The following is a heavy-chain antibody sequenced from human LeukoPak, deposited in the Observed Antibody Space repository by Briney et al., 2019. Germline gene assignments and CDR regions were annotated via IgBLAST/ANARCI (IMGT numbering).Heavy chain of an antibody. CDR3: ARDRRDSSSWYGLDY. J-gene: IGHJ4*02. CDR1: VYTFTSYG. V-gene: IGHV1-18*01. Sequence: GASVKVSCKASVYTFTSYGISWVRQAPGQGLEWMGWISAYNGNTNYAQKLQGRVTITTDTSTSTAYMELRSLRSDDTAVYYCARDRRDSSSWYGLDYWGQGTLVTVSS. CDR2: ISAYNGNT. D-gene: IGHD6-13*01.